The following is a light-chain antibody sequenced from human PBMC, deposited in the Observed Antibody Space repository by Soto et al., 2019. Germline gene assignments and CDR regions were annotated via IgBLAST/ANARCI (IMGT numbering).Light chain of an antibody. CDR2: GNS. Sequence: QCVLTQPPSVSGAPGQRVTISCTGSSSSIGAGYDVHWYQQLPGTAPKLLIYGNSNRPSGVPDRFSGSKSGTSASLAITGLQAEDEADYYCQSYDSTLSGSGFGGGTKLTVL. CDR3: QSYDSTLSGSG. J-gene: IGLJ3*02. V-gene: IGLV1-40*01. CDR1: SSSIGAGYD.